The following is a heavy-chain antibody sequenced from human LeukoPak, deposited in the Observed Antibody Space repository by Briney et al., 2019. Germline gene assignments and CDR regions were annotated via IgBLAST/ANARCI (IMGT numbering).Heavy chain of an antibody. D-gene: IGHD3-10*01. J-gene: IGHJ4*02. CDR3: AKDYGSRGDYFDY. CDR1: GFTFDDYA. V-gene: IGHV3-9*01. CDR2: ISWNSGSI. Sequence: PGGSLRLSCAAPGFTFDDYAVHWVRQAPGKGLEWVSGISWNSGSIGYADSVKGRFTISRDNAKNSLYLQMNSLRAEDTALYYCAKDYGSRGDYFDYWGQGTLVTVSS.